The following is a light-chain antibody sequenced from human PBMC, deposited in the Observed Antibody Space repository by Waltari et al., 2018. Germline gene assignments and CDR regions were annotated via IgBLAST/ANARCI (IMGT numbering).Light chain of an antibody. CDR2: DVS. CDR3: NSYTGSNSWV. Sequence: QSALTQPASVSGSPGQSITISCTGTNSDIGFYNYVSWYRQYPGKAPQLIIYDVSERPSGVSSRFSASKSGNTASLTISGLQADDEADYYCNSYTGSNSWVFGGGTKVTVL. CDR1: NSDIGFYNY. V-gene: IGLV2-14*01. J-gene: IGLJ3*02.